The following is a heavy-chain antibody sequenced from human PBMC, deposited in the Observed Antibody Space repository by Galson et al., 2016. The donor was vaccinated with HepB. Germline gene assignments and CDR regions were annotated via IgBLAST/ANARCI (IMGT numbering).Heavy chain of an antibody. CDR1: GDSVSSNSAG. V-gene: IGHV6-1*01. Sequence: CAISGDSVSSNSAGWNWIRQSPSRGLEWLGRTFYRSNWQNDYAESVRSRITINPDTSKNQFSLQLNSVTPEDTAVYYCARSYLLGRGFGWWGQGTLVTVAS. CDR3: ARSYLLGRGFGW. CDR2: TFYRSNWQN. D-gene: IGHD7-27*01. J-gene: IGHJ4*02.